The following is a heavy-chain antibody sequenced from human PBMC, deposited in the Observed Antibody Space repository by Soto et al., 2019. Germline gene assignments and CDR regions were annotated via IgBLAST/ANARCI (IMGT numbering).Heavy chain of an antibody. Sequence: PSETLSLTCAVSGGSISSGGYSWSWIRQPPGKGLEWIGYIYHSGSTYYNPSLKSRVTISVDRSKNQFSLKLSSVTAADTAVYYCASLLAYCGGDCHDAFDIWGQGTMVTVSS. CDR1: GGSISSGGYS. V-gene: IGHV4-30-2*01. CDR2: IYHSGST. D-gene: IGHD2-21*02. J-gene: IGHJ3*02. CDR3: ASLLAYCGGDCHDAFDI.